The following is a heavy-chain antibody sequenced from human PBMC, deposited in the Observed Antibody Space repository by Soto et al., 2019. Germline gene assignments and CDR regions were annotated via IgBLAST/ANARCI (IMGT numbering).Heavy chain of an antibody. Sequence: SDTLSLTWSVSGVSITTSSYNWDWIRQPPGKGLEWIGTIYYDGSTSYNPSLKSQVTISVDTSKNHFALKVNSVTAADTAVYYCARFYGNAFDVWGRGTVVTVS. CDR3: ARFYGNAFDV. V-gene: IGHV4-39*02. J-gene: IGHJ3*01. CDR1: GVSITTSSYN. CDR2: IYYDGST. D-gene: IGHD3-10*01.